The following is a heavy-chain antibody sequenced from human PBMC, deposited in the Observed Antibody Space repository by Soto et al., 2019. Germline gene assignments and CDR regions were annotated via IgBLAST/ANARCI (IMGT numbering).Heavy chain of an antibody. V-gene: IGHV4-4*02. CDR1: GGSFTSNNC. Sequence: SETLSLTCAVSGGSFTSNNCWTWVRQPPGQGLEWIGEIYRTVSTNYNPSLKSRVNISLEKSENQFSLKVTSLTAADTAVYYCARRDPGTSVDYWGQGTLVPVSS. J-gene: IGHJ4*02. CDR3: ARRDPGTSVDY. CDR2: IYRTVST. D-gene: IGHD1-7*01.